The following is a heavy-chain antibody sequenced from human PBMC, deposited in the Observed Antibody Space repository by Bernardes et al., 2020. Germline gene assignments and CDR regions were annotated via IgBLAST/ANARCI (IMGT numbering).Heavy chain of an antibody. CDR1: GFTFSSNS. V-gene: IGHV3-23*01. J-gene: IGHJ4*02. D-gene: IGHD2-8*02. CDR3: AKDLFWWKLDY. CDR2: IGSDGNT. Sequence: GGSLRLSCAASGFTFSSNSMSWVRQAPGKGLEWVSGIGSDGNTHYSDSVRGRFSISRDNYKNMLYLQMNSLRADDTAIYYCAKDLFWWKLDYWGQGALVTVSS.